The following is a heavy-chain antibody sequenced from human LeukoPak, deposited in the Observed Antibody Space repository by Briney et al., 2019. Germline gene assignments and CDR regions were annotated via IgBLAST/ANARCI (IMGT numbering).Heavy chain of an antibody. Sequence: PGGSLRLSCAASGFTFSSYAMSWVRQAPGKGREWVSAISGSGGSTYYADSVKGRFTISRNNSKNTLYLQMNSLRAEDTAVYYCAKEMIYVYKKIFGELLFPFDYWGQGTLVTVSS. CDR1: GFTFSSYA. D-gene: IGHD3-10*01. CDR3: AKEMIYVYKKIFGELLFPFDY. J-gene: IGHJ4*02. CDR2: ISGSGGST. V-gene: IGHV3-23*01.